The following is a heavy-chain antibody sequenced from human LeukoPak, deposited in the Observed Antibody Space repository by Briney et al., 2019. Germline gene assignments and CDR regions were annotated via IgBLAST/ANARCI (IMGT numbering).Heavy chain of an antibody. CDR2: INSDGSST. D-gene: IGHD3-22*01. J-gene: IGHJ4*02. CDR1: GFTFSSYW. Sequence: PGGSLRLSCAASGFTFSSYWMHWVRQAPGRGLVWVSRINSDGSSTGYADSVKGRFTISRDNAKNTLYLQMDSLRAEDTAVYYCARAYYYDSSSYYRNHFDYWGQGTLVTVSS. CDR3: ARAYYYDSSSYYRNHFDY. V-gene: IGHV3-74*01.